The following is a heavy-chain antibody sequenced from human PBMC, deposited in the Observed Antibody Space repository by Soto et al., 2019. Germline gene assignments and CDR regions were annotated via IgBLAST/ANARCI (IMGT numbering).Heavy chain of an antibody. CDR1: GFSFSSYA. CDR2: IKSKSDGGTT. D-gene: IGHD3-16*02. Sequence: PGGFLRLSCAASGFSFSSYAMNWVRQAPGKGLEWVGRIKSKSDGGTTDYAAPVKGRFTISRDDSKNTLYLQMNSLKTEDHAVYYCMTDRQYRPAYWGQGTLVTVS. V-gene: IGHV3-15*05. J-gene: IGHJ4*02. CDR3: MTDRQYRPAY.